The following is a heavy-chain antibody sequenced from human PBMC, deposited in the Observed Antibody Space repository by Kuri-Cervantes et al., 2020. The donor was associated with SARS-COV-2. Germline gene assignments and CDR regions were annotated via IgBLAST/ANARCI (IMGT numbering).Heavy chain of an antibody. J-gene: IGHJ3*02. V-gene: IGHV1-3*01. D-gene: IGHD2-2*01. Sequence: ASVKVSCKASGYTFTSYAMHWVRQAPGQRLEWMGWINAGNGNTKYSQKFQGRVTITRDTSASTAYMELSSLRSEDTAVYYSARRDIVVVPAANDAFDIWGQGTMVTVSS. CDR3: ARRDIVVVPAANDAFDI. CDR1: GYTFTSYA. CDR2: INAGNGNT.